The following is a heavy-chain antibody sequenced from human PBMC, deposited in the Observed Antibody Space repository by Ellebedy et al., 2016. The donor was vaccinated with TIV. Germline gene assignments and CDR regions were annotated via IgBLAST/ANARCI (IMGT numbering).Heavy chain of an antibody. D-gene: IGHD1-7*01. J-gene: IGHJ4*02. Sequence: ASVKVSXXTSGYSFTGYYMHWVRQAPGQGLEWMGWINPKSGGTNYAQKFQGRVTMTRDTSISTVYMELSRLRSDDTAVYYCARELELRPTFFDYWGQGTLVTVSS. CDR2: INPKSGGT. CDR3: ARELELRPTFFDY. V-gene: IGHV1-2*02. CDR1: GYSFTGYY.